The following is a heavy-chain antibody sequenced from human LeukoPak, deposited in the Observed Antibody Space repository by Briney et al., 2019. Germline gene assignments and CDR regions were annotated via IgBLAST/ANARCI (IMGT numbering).Heavy chain of an antibody. J-gene: IGHJ6*03. D-gene: IGHD3-3*01. CDR2: INHSGST. CDR1: GGSFSGYY. CDR3: ARTDFWSGYYPYYYYYYMDV. V-gene: IGHV4-34*01. Sequence: SETLPLTCAVYGGSFSGYYWSWIRQPPGKGLEWIGEINHSGSTNYNPSLKSRVTISVDTSKNQSSLKLSSVTAADTAVYYCARTDFWSGYYPYYYYYYMDVWGKGTTVTVSS.